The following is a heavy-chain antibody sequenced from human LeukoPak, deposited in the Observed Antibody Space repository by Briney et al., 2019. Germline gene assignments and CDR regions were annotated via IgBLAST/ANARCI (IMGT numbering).Heavy chain of an antibody. CDR3: ARDGYCSSTGCSAYFFDS. Sequence: GRSLRLSCAASGFTFSSYAMHWVRQAPGKGLHWVAVISYDGSNKYYADSVRGRFTISRDNSKNTLYLQLNSLRPEDTALYYCARDGYCSSTGCSAYFFDSWGQGTLVTVSS. V-gene: IGHV3-30-3*01. D-gene: IGHD2-2*03. CDR1: GFTFSSYA. CDR2: ISYDGSNK. J-gene: IGHJ4*02.